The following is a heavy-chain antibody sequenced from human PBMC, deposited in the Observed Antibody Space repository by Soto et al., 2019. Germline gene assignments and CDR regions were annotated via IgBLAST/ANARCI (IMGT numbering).Heavy chain of an antibody. CDR2: INSDGSST. CDR3: ARGPERYSGYDLHY. J-gene: IGHJ4*02. CDR1: GFTFSSYW. V-gene: IGHV3-74*01. D-gene: IGHD5-12*01. Sequence: GGSLRLSCAASGFTFSSYWMHWVRQAPGKGLVWVSRINSDGSSTSYADSVKGRFTISRDNAKNTLYLQMNSLRAEDTAVYYCARGPERYSGYDLHYWGQGTLVTVSS.